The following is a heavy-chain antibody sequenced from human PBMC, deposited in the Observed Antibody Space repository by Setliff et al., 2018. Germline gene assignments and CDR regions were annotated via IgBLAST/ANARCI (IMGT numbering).Heavy chain of an antibody. CDR2: TIPMFGTT. CDR1: GATFSSYG. D-gene: IGHD6-6*01. CDR3: VREGVDRRSSTDYRYYMDV. Sequence: SVKVSCKASGATFSSYGISWVRQAPGQGLESMGGTIPMFGTTEYAQKFQGRLTIITDESTNTAFMQLSSLRSDDTAVYYCVREGVDRRSSTDYRYYMDVWGKGTTVTVSS. V-gene: IGHV1-69*05. J-gene: IGHJ6*03.